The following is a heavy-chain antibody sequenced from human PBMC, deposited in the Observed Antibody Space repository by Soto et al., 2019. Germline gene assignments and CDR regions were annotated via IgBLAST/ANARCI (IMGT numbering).Heavy chain of an antibody. CDR1: GFTFADYA. J-gene: IGHJ3*02. V-gene: IGHV3-9*01. Sequence: LRLSCAASGFTFADYAMHWVRQAPGKGLEWVSGISWNSGSIGYADSVKGRFTISRDNAKNSLYLQMNSLRAEDTALYYCAKDPIVVVVAATLPDAFDIWGQGTMVTVSS. D-gene: IGHD2-15*01. CDR3: AKDPIVVVVAATLPDAFDI. CDR2: ISWNSGSI.